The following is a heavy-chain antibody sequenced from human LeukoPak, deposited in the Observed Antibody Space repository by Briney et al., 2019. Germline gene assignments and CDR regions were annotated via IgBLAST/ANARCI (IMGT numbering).Heavy chain of an antibody. CDR3: ARASRSTNDFWSGYRVHFDY. D-gene: IGHD3-3*01. Sequence: GASVKVSCKASGYTFTGYYMHWVRQAPGQGLEWMGWISAYNGNTNYAQKLQGRVTMTTDTSTSTAYMELRSLRPDDTAVYYCARASRSTNDFWSGYRVHFDYWGQGTLVTVSS. J-gene: IGHJ4*02. V-gene: IGHV1-18*04. CDR2: ISAYNGNT. CDR1: GYTFTGYY.